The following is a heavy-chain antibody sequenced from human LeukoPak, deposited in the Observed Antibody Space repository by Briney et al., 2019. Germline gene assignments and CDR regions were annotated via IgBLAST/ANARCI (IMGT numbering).Heavy chain of an antibody. CDR1: GFTFSSYW. V-gene: IGHV3-7*01. Sequence: PGGSLRLSCAASGFTFSSYWMSWVRQAPGKGLEWVANIKQDGSEKYYVDSVKGRFTISRDNAKNSLYLQMNSLRAADTAVYYCARARGGYSYGDRKPLDYWGQGTLVTVSS. CDR3: ARARGGYSYGDRKPLDY. D-gene: IGHD5-18*01. J-gene: IGHJ4*02. CDR2: IKQDGSEK.